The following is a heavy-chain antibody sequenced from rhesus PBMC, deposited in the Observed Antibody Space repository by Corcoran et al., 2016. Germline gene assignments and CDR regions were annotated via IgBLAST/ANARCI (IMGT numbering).Heavy chain of an antibody. J-gene: IGHJ2*01. V-gene: IGHV4-160*01. CDR2: IYGSGGST. Sequence: QFRLQGSGPGRVKPSETLTSPSPASVGSISSNYWSWIPYPPGKGLEWIGRIYGSGGSTDYNPSLKSRVTISTDTSKNQFSLKLSSVTAADTAVYYCARVHWYFDLWGPGTPITISS. CDR3: ARVHWYFDL. CDR1: VGSISSNY.